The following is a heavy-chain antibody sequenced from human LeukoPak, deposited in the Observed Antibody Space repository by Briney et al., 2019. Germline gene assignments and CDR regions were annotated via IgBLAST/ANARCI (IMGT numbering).Heavy chain of an antibody. V-gene: IGHV3-23*01. J-gene: IGHJ4*02. D-gene: IGHD6-19*01. CDR3: AKAGPAVATKDY. Sequence: GGSLRCSCAASGFTFSRYAMSWVRRAPGKGLEWVSAISGSGGSTYYADSVKGRFTISRDNSKNTLYLQMNSLRAEDTAVYYCAKAGPAVATKDYWGQGTLVTVSS. CDR2: ISGSGGST. CDR1: GFTFSRYA.